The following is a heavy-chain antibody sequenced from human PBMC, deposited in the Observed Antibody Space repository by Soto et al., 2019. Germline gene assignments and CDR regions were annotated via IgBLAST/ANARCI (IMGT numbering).Heavy chain of an antibody. D-gene: IGHD3-16*01. V-gene: IGHV4-61*01. CDR3: ARASGGAIPYNGSDH. Sequence: SATLSLTCTVSGGSVLSGSYYWSWIRQPTGKGLEWIGYIEYSGSATYNPSLKSPATISVDTSKNQFSLKLSSVTAADTAVYYCARASGGAIPYNGSDHWGQRNLVTVAS. J-gene: IGHJ5*02. CDR1: GGSVLSGSYY. CDR2: IEYSGSA.